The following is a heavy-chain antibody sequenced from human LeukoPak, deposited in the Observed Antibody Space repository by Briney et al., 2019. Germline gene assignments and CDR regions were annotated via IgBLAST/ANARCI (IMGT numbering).Heavy chain of an antibody. CDR3: ARTKLYCSSTSCDHYYYYYYMHV. Sequence: GSSVKVSCKASGGTFSSYAISWVRQAPGQGLEWMGGIIPIFGTANYAQKFQGRVTITTDESTSTAYMELSSLRSEDTAVYYCARTKLYCSSTSCDHYYYYYYMHVWGKGTTVTVPS. CDR2: IIPIFGTA. J-gene: IGHJ6*03. CDR1: GGTFSSYA. D-gene: IGHD2-2*01. V-gene: IGHV1-69*05.